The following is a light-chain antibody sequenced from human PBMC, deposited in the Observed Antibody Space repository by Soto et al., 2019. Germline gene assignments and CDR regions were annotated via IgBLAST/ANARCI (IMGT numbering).Light chain of an antibody. Sequence: QSALTQPPSASGSPGQSVTISCTGTSSDVGGYNYVSWYQQHPGKAPKLMIYDVSKRPSGVPDRFSGSKSGNTASLTVSGLQAEDEADYYCSSYAVSVVFGGGTKLTVL. CDR3: SSYAVSVV. J-gene: IGLJ2*01. CDR1: SSDVGGYNY. V-gene: IGLV2-8*01. CDR2: DVS.